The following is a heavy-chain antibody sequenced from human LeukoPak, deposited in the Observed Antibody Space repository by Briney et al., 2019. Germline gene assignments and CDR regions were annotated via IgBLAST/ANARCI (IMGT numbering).Heavy chain of an antibody. CDR1: GGTFSSYA. Sequence: GASVKVSCKASGGTFSSYAINWVRQAPGQGLEWMGRIIPILGIANYAQKFQGRVTITADKSTTTAYMGLSSLRSEDTAVYYCARDAGYCSSTSCSAYAFDIWGQGTMVTVSS. CDR3: ARDAGYCSSTSCSAYAFDI. V-gene: IGHV1-69*04. D-gene: IGHD2-2*01. CDR2: IIPILGIA. J-gene: IGHJ3*02.